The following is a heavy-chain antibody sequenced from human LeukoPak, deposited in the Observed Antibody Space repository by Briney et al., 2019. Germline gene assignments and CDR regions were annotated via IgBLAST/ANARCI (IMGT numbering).Heavy chain of an antibody. V-gene: IGHV4-34*01. J-gene: IGHJ4*02. CDR2: INHSGST. CDR1: GGSFSGYY. Sequence: MTSETLSLTCAVYGGSFSGYYWSWIRQPPGKGLEWIGEINHSGSTNYNPSLKSRVTISVDTSKNQFSLKLSSVTAADTAVYYCARNHYDSSGYLYYFDYWGQGTLVTVSS. CDR3: ARNHYDSSGYLYYFDY. D-gene: IGHD3-22*01.